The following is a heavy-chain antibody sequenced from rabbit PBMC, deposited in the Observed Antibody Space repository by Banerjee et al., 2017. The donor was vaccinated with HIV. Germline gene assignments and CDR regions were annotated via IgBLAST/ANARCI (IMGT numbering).Heavy chain of an antibody. Sequence: QEQLEESGGDLVKPGGSLKLTCPPSGFPFGGGPWKCWVRRAPGKGLEWVACVDGNSAGSTRYASWVNGRFTASKTSSTTVTLQMTSLTAADTATYFCARDLAGVIGWNFNLWGPGTLVTVS. D-gene: IGHD4-1*01. CDR3: ARDLAGVIGWNFNL. V-gene: IGHV1S45*01. CDR2: VDGNSAGST. CDR1: GFPFGGGPW. J-gene: IGHJ4*01.